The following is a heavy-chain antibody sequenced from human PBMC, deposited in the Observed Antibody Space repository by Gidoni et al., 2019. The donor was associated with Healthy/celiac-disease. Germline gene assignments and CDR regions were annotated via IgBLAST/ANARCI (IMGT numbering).Heavy chain of an antibody. CDR3: VKRWGERSGGSFDI. CDR1: GFPFSSYA. D-gene: IGHD2-15*01. V-gene: IGHV3-64D*06. CDR2: ISSNGGST. Sequence: EVQLLESGGGLVQPGGSLRLSCSASGFPFSSYAMHWVRQAPGKGLEYVSAISSNGGSTYYADSVKGRFTISRDNSKNTLYLQMSSLRAEDTAVYYCVKRWGERSGGSFDIWGQGTMVTVSS. J-gene: IGHJ3*02.